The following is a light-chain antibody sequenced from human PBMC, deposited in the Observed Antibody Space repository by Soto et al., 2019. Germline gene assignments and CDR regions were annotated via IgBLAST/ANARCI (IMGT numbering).Light chain of an antibody. CDR3: QQLNSYPLT. Sequence: DIQLTQSPSFLSASVGDRVTNTCRASQGISSYLAWYQQKPGKAPKLLIYAASTLQSGVPSRFSGSGSGTEFTLTISSLQPEDFATYYCQQLNSYPLTFGQGTKLEIK. V-gene: IGKV1-9*01. J-gene: IGKJ2*01. CDR2: AAS. CDR1: QGISSY.